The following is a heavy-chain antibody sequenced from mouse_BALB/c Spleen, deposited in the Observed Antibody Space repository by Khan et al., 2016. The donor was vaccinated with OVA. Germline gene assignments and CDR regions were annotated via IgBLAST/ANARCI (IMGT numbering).Heavy chain of an antibody. J-gene: IGHJ3*01. CDR2: ISSDGTYT. V-gene: IGHV5-6*01. D-gene: IGHD4-1*01. CDR3: TSHLTGSFAY. Sequence: EVELVESGGDLVKPGGSLKLSCAASGFTFRNYGMSWVRQTPDKRLAWVATISSDGTYTYYPDSVKGRFTISRNNAKNTLYLQMSSLKSEDTAMYYCTSHLTGSFAYWGQGTLVTVSA. CDR1: GFTFRNYG.